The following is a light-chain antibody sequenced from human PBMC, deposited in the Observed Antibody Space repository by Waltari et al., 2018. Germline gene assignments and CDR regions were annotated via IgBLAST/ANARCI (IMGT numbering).Light chain of an antibody. CDR1: SSAVGSYNL. CDR2: EVS. CDR3: CSYVRSTTFYV. Sequence: QSALTQPASVSGSPGQSITISCPGTSSAVGSYNLVSWYQQHPGKAPKVMIYEVSKRPSGVSNRFSGSKSGNTASLTISGLQAEDEADYYCCSYVRSTTFYVFGTGTKVTVL. V-gene: IGLV2-23*02. J-gene: IGLJ1*01.